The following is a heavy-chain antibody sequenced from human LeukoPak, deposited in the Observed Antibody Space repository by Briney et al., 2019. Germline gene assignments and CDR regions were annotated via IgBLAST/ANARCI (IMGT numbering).Heavy chain of an antibody. CDR1: GFSLSNYW. CDR2: INEDGSDK. CDR3: ARDTYRFFDF. V-gene: IGHV3-7*01. J-gene: IGHJ4*02. Sequence: GGSLRLSCAASGFSLSNYWMNWVRQAPGKGLEWVANINEDGSDKYYVDSVKGRFTVSRDNAKNSLYLQMNSLRAEDTAIYYCARDTYRFFDFWGQGTLVTVSS. D-gene: IGHD1-1*01.